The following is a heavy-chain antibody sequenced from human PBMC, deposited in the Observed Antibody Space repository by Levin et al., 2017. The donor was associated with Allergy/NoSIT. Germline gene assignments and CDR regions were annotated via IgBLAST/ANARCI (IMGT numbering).Heavy chain of an antibody. CDR2: IYHSGST. CDR1: GGSISSGGYS. D-gene: IGHD2-2*01. V-gene: IGHV4-30-2*01. Sequence: SCAVSGGSISSGGYSWSWIRQPPGKGLEWIGYIYHSGSTYYNPSLKSRVTISVDRSKNQFSLKLSSVTAADTAVYYCARGIPPPTVRYCSSTSCYAMGYFDYWGQGTLVTVSS. CDR3: ARGIPPPTVRYCSSTSCYAMGYFDY. J-gene: IGHJ4*02.